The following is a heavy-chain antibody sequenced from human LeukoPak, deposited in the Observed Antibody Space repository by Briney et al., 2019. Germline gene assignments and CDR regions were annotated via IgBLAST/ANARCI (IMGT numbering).Heavy chain of an antibody. J-gene: IGHJ2*01. CDR1: GGSISSYY. V-gene: IGHV4-59*01. CDR3: ARDRPGSYWYFDL. D-gene: IGHD3-10*01. Sequence: SETLSLTCTVSGGSISSYYWGWIRQPPGKGLEWVGHIYYLGSTNYNPSLKSRVTISIDTSKNYFSLKLNSVIAADTAVYYCARDRPGSYWYFDLWGRGTLVTVSS. CDR2: IYYLGST.